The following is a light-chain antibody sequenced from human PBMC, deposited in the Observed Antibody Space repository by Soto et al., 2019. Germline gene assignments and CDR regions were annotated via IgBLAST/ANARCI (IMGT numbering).Light chain of an antibody. CDR2: SAS. J-gene: IGKJ4*01. V-gene: IGKV1-39*01. CDR3: QQSSSTPLT. Sequence: IQRTQSPSTLSGSIGDRVTITCRASQTISSWLAWYQQKPGKAPKLLIYSASKLQSGVPARFSGSGSGTDFTLTITSLQSEDFATYYCQQSSSTPLTFGGGTKVDNK. CDR1: QTISSW.